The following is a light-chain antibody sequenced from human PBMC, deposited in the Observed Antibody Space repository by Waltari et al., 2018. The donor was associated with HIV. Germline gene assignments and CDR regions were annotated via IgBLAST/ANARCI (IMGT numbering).Light chain of an antibody. CDR1: QSVGTY. V-gene: IGKV3-11*01. CDR2: DAS. CDR3: QQRTNWPPYS. J-gene: IGKJ2*03. Sequence: EIVLTQSPATLSLSPGDRATLSCRASQSVGTYLAWYQQKPGQAPRLLIYDASNRATGIPARFSGSGSRTDFTLTISSLEPEDFAVYYCQQRTNWPPYSFGQGTKLEIK.